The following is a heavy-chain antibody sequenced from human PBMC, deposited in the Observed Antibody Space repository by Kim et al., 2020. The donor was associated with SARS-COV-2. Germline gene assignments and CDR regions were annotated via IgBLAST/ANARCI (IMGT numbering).Heavy chain of an antibody. CDR2: INDSGST. CDR3: ARVNVDIVATIQGAFDY. D-gene: IGHD5-12*01. J-gene: IGHJ4*02. Sequence: SETLSLTCAVYGGSFSGYYWSWIRQPPGKGLEWIGEINDSGSTNYNPSLKSRVTISVDTSKNQFSLKLSSVTAADTAVYYCARVNVDIVATIQGAFDYWGQGTLVTVSS. CDR1: GGSFSGYY. V-gene: IGHV4-34*01.